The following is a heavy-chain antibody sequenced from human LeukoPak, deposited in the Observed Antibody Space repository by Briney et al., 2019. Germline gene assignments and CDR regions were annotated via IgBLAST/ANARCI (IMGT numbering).Heavy chain of an antibody. Sequence: PGGSLRLSCAASGFTFSSYWMSWVRQAPGKGLEWVANVKQDGSEKYYVDSVKGRFTISRDNAKNSLYLQMNSLRAEDTAVYYCARDRAAAGILYYYYYYMDVWGKGTTVTVSS. D-gene: IGHD6-13*01. CDR1: GFTFSSYW. V-gene: IGHV3-7*01. CDR2: VKQDGSEK. CDR3: ARDRAAAGILYYYYYYMDV. J-gene: IGHJ6*03.